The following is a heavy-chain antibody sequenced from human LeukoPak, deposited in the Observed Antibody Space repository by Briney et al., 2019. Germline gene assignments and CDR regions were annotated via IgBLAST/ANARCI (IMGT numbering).Heavy chain of an antibody. CDR3: AKGYCSSTSCLKTD. CDR2: IRYVGINK. V-gene: IGHV3-30*02. D-gene: IGHD2-2*01. Sequence: PGGSLRLSCAASGFTFSTYGMHWVRQAPGKGLEWVSFIRYVGINKYYADSVKGRFTISRDNSKNTLYLQMNSLRAEDTAVYYCAKGYCSSTSCLKTDWGQGALVTVSS. CDR1: GFTFSTYG. J-gene: IGHJ4*02.